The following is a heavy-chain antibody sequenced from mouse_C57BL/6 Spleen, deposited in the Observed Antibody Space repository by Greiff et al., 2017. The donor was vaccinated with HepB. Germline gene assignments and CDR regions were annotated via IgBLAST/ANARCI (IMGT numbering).Heavy chain of an antibody. D-gene: IGHD2-5*01. Sequence: QVQLKESGAELVRPGASVTLSCKASGYTFTDYEMHWVKQTPVHGLEWIGAIDPETGGTAYNQKFKGKAILTADKSSSTAYMELRSLTSEDSAVYYCTRGKDYSNYVYWGQGTSVTVSS. J-gene: IGHJ4*01. CDR2: IDPETGGT. V-gene: IGHV1-15*01. CDR1: GYTFTDYE. CDR3: TRGKDYSNYVY.